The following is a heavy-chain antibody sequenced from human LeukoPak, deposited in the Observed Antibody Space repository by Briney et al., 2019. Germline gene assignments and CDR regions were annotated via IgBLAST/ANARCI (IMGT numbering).Heavy chain of an antibody. V-gene: IGHV4-34*01. D-gene: IGHD5-24*01. J-gene: IGHJ4*02. CDR2: INHSGST. CDR1: GGSISSYY. CDR3: ARGHGVFDY. Sequence: PSETLSLTCTVSGGSISSYYWSWIRQPPGKGLEWIGEINHSGSTNYNPSLKSRVTISVDTSKNQFSLKLSSVTAADTAVYYCARGHGVFDYWGQGTLVTVSS.